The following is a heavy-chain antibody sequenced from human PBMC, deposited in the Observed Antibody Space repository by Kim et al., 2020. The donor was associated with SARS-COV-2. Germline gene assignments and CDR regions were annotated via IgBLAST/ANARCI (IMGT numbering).Heavy chain of an antibody. CDR2: INAGNGNT. CDR1: GYTFTSYA. CDR3: AYAGLVPGVYYYYGMDV. J-gene: IGHJ6*02. Sequence: ASVKVSCKASGYTFTSYAMHWVRQAPGQRLEWMGWINAGNGNTKYSQKFQGRVTITRDTSASTAYMELSSLRSEDTAVYYCAYAGLVPGVYYYYGMDVWGQGTTVTVSS. D-gene: IGHD6-19*01. V-gene: IGHV1-3*01.